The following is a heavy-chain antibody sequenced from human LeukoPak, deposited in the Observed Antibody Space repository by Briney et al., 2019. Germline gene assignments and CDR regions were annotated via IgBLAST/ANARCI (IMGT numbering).Heavy chain of an antibody. CDR3: ARHGPRDYDILTGYYYANWFDP. V-gene: IGHV4-59*08. CDR1: GGSISSYY. CDR2: IYYSGST. D-gene: IGHD3-9*01. Sequence: SETLSLTCTVSGGSISSYYWSWIRQPPGKGLEWIGYIYYSGSTNYNPSLKSRVTISVDTSKNQFSLKLSSVTAADTAVHYCARHGPRDYDILTGYYYANWFDPWGQGTLVTVSS. J-gene: IGHJ5*02.